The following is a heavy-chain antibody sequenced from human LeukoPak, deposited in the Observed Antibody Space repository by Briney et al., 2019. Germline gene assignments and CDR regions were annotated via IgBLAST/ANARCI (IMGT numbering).Heavy chain of an antibody. V-gene: IGHV1-69*01. CDR1: GGTFSSYA. CDR3: ARGLGYCSSTSCPKNDY. Sequence: GSSVKVSCKASGGTFSSYAISWVRQAPGQGLEWMGGIIPIFGTANYAQKFQGRVTITADESTSTAYMELSSLRSEDTAVYYCARGLGYCSSTSCPKNDYWGQGTLVTVSS. CDR2: IIPIFGTA. J-gene: IGHJ4*02. D-gene: IGHD2-2*01.